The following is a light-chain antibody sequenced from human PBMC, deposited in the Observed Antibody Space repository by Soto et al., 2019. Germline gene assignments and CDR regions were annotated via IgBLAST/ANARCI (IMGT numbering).Light chain of an antibody. CDR1: ESVSSN. CDR3: HQYNFWPT. CDR2: GAS. Sequence: VLTQSPATLSVSPGERATLSCRASESVSSNLAWYQQRPGQAPRLLIYGASTRATDTPARFSGSGSGTDFTLTISSLQSEDFAVYYCHQYNFWPTFGQGAKVDIK. V-gene: IGKV3-15*01. J-gene: IGKJ1*01.